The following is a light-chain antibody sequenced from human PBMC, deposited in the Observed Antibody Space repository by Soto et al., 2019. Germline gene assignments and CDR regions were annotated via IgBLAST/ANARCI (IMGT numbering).Light chain of an antibody. CDR2: DVR. Sequence: QSVLTQPASVSGSPGQSITISCTGTSSDVGGYNYVSWYQQHPGKAPKFMIYDVRNRPSGVSTRFSGSKSGHTASLTISGLQAEDEADYYCNSYTTSNTRQIVFGTGTKVTVL. J-gene: IGLJ1*01. CDR3: NSYTTSNTRQIV. CDR1: SSDVGGYNY. V-gene: IGLV2-14*01.